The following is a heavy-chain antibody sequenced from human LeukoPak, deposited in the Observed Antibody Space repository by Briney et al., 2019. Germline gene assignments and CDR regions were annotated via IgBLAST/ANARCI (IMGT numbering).Heavy chain of an antibody. V-gene: IGHV3-30*02. CDR2: IRYDGSNE. CDR1: GFTFSAYS. J-gene: IGHJ6*03. CDR3: AKVMPPGRIRFYSYYMDV. Sequence: GGSLRLSCAASGFTFSAYSINWVRQAPGKGLEWVAFIRYDGSNEYYADSVKGRFTISRDKSKNTLSLQMNGLRVEDTAVYYCAKVMPPGRIRFYSYYMDVWGKGTTVSVS. D-gene: IGHD2-15*01.